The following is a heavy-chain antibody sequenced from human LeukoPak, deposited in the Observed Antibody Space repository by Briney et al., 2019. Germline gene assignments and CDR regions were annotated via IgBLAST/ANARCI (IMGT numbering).Heavy chain of an antibody. CDR2: ISYYGSNK. D-gene: IGHD4-17*01. J-gene: IGHJ4*02. CDR3: ANGFHDYGDSNFDY. CDR1: GFTFSSYG. V-gene: IGHV3-30*18. Sequence: PGRSLRLSCAASGFTFSSYGMPWARQAPGKGLEWVAVISYYGSNKYYADSVKGRFTISRDNSKNTLYLQMNSLRAEDTAVYYCANGFHDYGDSNFDYWGQGTRVTVSS.